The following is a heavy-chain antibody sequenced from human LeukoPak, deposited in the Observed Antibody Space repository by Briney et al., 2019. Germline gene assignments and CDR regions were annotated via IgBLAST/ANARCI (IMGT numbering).Heavy chain of an antibody. CDR1: GGSFSGYC. D-gene: IGHD3-3*01. V-gene: IGHV4-34*01. CDR2: ISHSGST. J-gene: IGHJ4*02. CDR3: ARVQDDSLD. Sequence: SETLSLTCAVSGGSFSGYCWTWVRQPPGKGLEWIGEISHSGSTNYNPSLKSRVTISVDTSKNQFSLMLSSVTAADTAVYYCARVQDDSLDWSRGTLVTVSS.